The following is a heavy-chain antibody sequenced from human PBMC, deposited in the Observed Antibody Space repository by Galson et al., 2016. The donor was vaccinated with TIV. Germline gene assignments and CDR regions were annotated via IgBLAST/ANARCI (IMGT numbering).Heavy chain of an antibody. CDR1: GFAFRSFW. V-gene: IGHV3-7*01. D-gene: IGHD3-16*02. CDR3: FIGHYSDS. J-gene: IGHJ4*02. Sequence: SLRLSCAASGFAFRSFWMSWVRQAPGQGLEWVANIEEDGSETYYVDSVKGRFTISRDNAKNSLHLQMNSLRAEDTAVYYCFIGHYSDSWGQGTLVTVSS. CDR2: IEEDGSET.